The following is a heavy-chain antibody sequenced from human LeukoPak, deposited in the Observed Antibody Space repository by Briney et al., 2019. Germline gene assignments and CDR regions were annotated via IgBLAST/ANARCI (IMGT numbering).Heavy chain of an antibody. CDR3: AKRSSSWHFDY. CDR1: GFTFSSYA. D-gene: IGHD6-13*01. V-gene: IGHV3-23*01. J-gene: IGHJ4*02. Sequence: GGSLRLSCAASGFTFSSYAMSWVRQAPGKGLECVSGISGGGGSTYYADSVKGRFTIPRDNSKNTLYLQMNSLRAEDTAVYYCAKRSSSWHFDYWGQGTLVTVSS. CDR2: ISGGGGST.